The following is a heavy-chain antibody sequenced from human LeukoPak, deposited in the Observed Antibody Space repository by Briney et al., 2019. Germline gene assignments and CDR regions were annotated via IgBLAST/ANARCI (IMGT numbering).Heavy chain of an antibody. CDR3: AKPPIVFARNVGRGRGYYFDY. V-gene: IGHV3-30*02. CDR2: IRYDGSNK. Sequence: PGGSLRLSCAASGFTFSDYTMNWVRLAPGKGLEWVAFIRYDGSNKYYADSVKGRFTISRDNSKNTLYLQMNSLRAEDTAVYYCAKPPIVFARNVGRGRGYYFDYWGQGTLVTVSS. D-gene: IGHD3-10*01. CDR1: GFTFSDYT. J-gene: IGHJ4*02.